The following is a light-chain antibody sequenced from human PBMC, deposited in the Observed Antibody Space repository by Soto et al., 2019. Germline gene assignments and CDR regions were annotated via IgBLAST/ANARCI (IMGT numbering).Light chain of an antibody. V-gene: IGKV3-11*01. CDR1: QSVSSY. CDR2: DAS. J-gene: IGKJ4*01. Sequence: EIVVTQSAGTLSLSPGERATLSCRASQSVSSYLAWYQQKPGQAPRLLIYDASNRATGIPARFSGSGSGTDFTLTISSLEPEEFAVYYCQQRSNWPPTFGGGTKV. CDR3: QQRSNWPPT.